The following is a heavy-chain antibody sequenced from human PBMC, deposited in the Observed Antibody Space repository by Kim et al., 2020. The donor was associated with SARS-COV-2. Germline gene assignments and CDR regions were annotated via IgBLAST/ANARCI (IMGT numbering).Heavy chain of an antibody. CDR2: IKENGSEK. D-gene: IGHD7-27*01. J-gene: IGHJ3*02. CDR1: GFTFSGYW. V-gene: IGHV3-7*01. Sequence: GGSLRLSCAASGFTFSGYWMSWVRQAPGKGLEWVANIKENGSEKYYVDSVKGRFTIFRDNAKNSLYLQMNSLRAEDTAVYYCARDLHAGAFDIWGQGTM. CDR3: ARDLHAGAFDI.